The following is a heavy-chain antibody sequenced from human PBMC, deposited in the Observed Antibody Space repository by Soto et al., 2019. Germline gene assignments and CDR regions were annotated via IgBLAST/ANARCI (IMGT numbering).Heavy chain of an antibody. Sequence: QEHLVESGGGVVQPGTSLRLSCEASGFTFNTYGMHWLRQTPGKGLEWVAVISYDGSDKFYLDSVKGRFTISRDNSKNTLYLQMSRLRAEDTAIYYCAKSPNFYCSSPNCYKYYFDFWGQGTLVTVSS. V-gene: IGHV3-30*18. J-gene: IGHJ4*02. D-gene: IGHD2-2*01. CDR2: ISYDGSDK. CDR3: AKSPNFYCSSPNCYKYYFDF. CDR1: GFTFNTYG.